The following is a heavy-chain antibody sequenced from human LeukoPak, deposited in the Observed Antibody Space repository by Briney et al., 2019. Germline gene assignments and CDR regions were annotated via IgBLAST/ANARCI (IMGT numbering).Heavy chain of an antibody. CDR2: IYSGGRT. Sequence: PGGSLRLFCAASGFTVSSNYVTWVRQAPGKGLEWVSVIYSGGRTFDADSVKGRFTISRDNVKNTVFLQMNSLRVEDTAVYYCATVSSSWLGYFQHWGEGTLVTVSS. D-gene: IGHD6-13*01. J-gene: IGHJ1*01. CDR1: GFTVSSNY. CDR3: ATVSSSWLGYFQH. V-gene: IGHV3-66*01.